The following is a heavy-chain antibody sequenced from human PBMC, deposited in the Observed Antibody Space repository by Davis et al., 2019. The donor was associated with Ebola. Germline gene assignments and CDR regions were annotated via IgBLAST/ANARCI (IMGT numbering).Heavy chain of an antibody. J-gene: IGHJ4*02. D-gene: IGHD6-6*01. Sequence: GESLKISCAVSGFTFSTYEMNWVRQAPGKGLEWISYISSSGVSVNYADSVKGRFPISRDNDKESLFLQMNSLRAEDSAVYFCARSRAPGGPSDYWGQGTLVTVSS. CDR3: ARSRAPGGPSDY. CDR1: GFTFSTYE. CDR2: ISSSGVSV. V-gene: IGHV3-48*03.